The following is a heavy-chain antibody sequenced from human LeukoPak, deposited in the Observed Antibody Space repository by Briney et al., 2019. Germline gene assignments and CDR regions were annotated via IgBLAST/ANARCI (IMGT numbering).Heavy chain of an antibody. D-gene: IGHD6-19*01. J-gene: IGHJ4*02. CDR1: GYSFASCW. CDR2: IYPDDSDT. Sequence: GESLKISCKGSGYSFASCWIGWVRQMPGKGLEWMGIIYPDDSDTRYSPSFQGQVTISADKSISTAYLQWSSLKASDTAMYYCATPFSSGWQNFDYWGQGTLVTVSS. CDR3: ATPFSSGWQNFDY. V-gene: IGHV5-51*01.